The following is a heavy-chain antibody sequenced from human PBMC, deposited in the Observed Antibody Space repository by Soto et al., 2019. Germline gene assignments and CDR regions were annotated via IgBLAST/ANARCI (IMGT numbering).Heavy chain of an antibody. CDR2: IYYSGST. CDR1: GGSISSSSYY. CDR3: TRGPLPLGWFDP. V-gene: IGHV4-39*01. Sequence: SETLSLTCTVSGGSISSSSYYWGWIRQPPGKGLEWIGSIYYSGSTYYNPSLKSRVTISVDTSKNQFSLKLSSVTAADTAVYYCTRGPLPLGWFDPWGQGTLVTVYS. D-gene: IGHD3-10*01. J-gene: IGHJ5*02.